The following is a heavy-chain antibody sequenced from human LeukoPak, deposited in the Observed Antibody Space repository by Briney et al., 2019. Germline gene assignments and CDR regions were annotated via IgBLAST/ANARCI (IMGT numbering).Heavy chain of an antibody. V-gene: IGHV3-21*01. CDR3: ARDVSQVDLLYYFDY. D-gene: IGHD3-3*01. Sequence: GGSLRLSCAASGFTFSSYSMNWVRQAPGKGLEWVSSISSSSSYIYYADSVKGRFTISRDNAKNSRYLQMNSLRAEDTAVYYCARDVSQVDLLYYFDYWGQGTLVTVSS. CDR1: GFTFSSYS. CDR2: ISSSSSYI. J-gene: IGHJ4*02.